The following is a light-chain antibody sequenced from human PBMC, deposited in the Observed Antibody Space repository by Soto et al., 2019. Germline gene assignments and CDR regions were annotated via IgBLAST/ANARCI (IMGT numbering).Light chain of an antibody. CDR1: SSNIGAGYD. V-gene: IGLV1-40*01. J-gene: IGLJ2*01. CDR3: QSYDSSRSGSV. Sequence: QPVLTQPPSVSGAPGQRVTISCTGSSSNIGAGYDVHWYQQLPGTAPKLLIYGNSNRPSGVPDRFSGSKSGTSASLAITGLQAEDEADYYCQSYDSSRSGSVFGGGTKVTVL. CDR2: GNS.